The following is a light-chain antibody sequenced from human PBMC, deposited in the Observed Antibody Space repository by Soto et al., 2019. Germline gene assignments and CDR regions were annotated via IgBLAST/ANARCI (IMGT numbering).Light chain of an antibody. CDR1: QSVSSNY. CDR3: QQYGSSRT. Sequence: EIVLTQSPGTLSLSPGERATLSCRASQSVSSNYLAWYQQKPGQAPRLLIYGASSRATGIPDRFSGSGSGTAFTLTISRLEPEDFSVYYCQQYGSSRTFGQGTRLEMK. J-gene: IGKJ5*01. CDR2: GAS. V-gene: IGKV3-20*01.